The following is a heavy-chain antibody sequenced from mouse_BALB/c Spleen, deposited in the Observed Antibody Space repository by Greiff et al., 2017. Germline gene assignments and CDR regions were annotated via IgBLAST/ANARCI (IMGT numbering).Heavy chain of an antibody. J-gene: IGHJ4*01. CDR2: ISSGSSTI. V-gene: IGHV5-17*02. CDR1: GFTFSSFG. Sequence: EVQLVESGGGLVQPGGSRKLSCAASGFTFSSFGMHWVRQAPEKGLEWVAYISSGSSTIYYADTVKGRFTISRDNPKNTLFLQMTSLRSEDTAMYYCARSSYYGYAMDYWGQGTSVTVSS. D-gene: IGHD1-1*01. CDR3: ARSSYYGYAMDY.